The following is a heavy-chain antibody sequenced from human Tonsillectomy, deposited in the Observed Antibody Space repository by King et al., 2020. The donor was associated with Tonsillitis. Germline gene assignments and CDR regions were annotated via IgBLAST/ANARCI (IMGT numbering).Heavy chain of an antibody. CDR3: AKICSTTTCVDAFAI. V-gene: IGHV3-7*03. CDR2: IKYDGSEK. CDR1: AFSFSDSL. D-gene: IGHD6-13*01. J-gene: IGHJ3*02. Sequence: VQLVESGGGLVQPGGSLRLSCAASAFSFSDSLMSWLRQAPGKGMEWVANIKYDGSEKYYVASVRGRFDISRDNAKKSLYLQMNSLRVEDTASYYCAKICSTTTCVDAFAIWGRGTLVTVSS.